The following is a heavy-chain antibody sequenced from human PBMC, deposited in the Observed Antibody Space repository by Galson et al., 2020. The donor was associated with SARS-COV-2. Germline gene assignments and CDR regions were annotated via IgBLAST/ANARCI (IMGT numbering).Heavy chain of an antibody. CDR1: GFTFTRYA. D-gene: IGHD4-17*01. J-gene: IGHJ4*02. CDR3: AKDQGNDYGDQIDY. V-gene: IGHV3-23*01. Sequence: GGSLRLSCAASGFTFTRYAMTWVRQAPGKGLEWVPGISSSGVRTYYADSVRGRFTISRDYSKNTLYLQMNSLRAEDTAIYYCAKDQGNDYGDQIDYWGQGTLVTVAS. CDR2: ISSSGVRT.